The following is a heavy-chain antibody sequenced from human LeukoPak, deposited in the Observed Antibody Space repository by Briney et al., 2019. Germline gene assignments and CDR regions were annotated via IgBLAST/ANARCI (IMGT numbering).Heavy chain of an antibody. CDR2: ISTSSGYI. V-gene: IGHV3-21*06. Sequence: GGSLRLSCAASRFNFNGFVMGWVRQPPGKGLEWVSSISTSSGYIFYADSLKGRVTISRDNAKNSLYLQMNSLRAEDTADCVRGKKPGWDMSYFDYWGQGILVTVSS. CDR1: RFNFNGFV. D-gene: IGHD2-21*01. CDR3: GKKPGWDMSYFDY. J-gene: IGHJ4*02.